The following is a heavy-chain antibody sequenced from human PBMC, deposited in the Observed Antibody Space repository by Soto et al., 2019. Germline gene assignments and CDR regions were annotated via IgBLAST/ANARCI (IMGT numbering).Heavy chain of an antibody. D-gene: IGHD5-12*01. Sequence: EVQLVESGGGLVKPGGSLRLSCAASGFTFSSYSMNWVRQAPGKGLEWVSYISSSSSYIYYADSVKGRFTISRDNAKNSLYLQMNSLSAEDTSVYYCARDRWLPSRMDVWGQGTTVTVSS. V-gene: IGHV3-21*01. J-gene: IGHJ6*02. CDR1: GFTFSSYS. CDR3: ARDRWLPSRMDV. CDR2: ISSSSSYI.